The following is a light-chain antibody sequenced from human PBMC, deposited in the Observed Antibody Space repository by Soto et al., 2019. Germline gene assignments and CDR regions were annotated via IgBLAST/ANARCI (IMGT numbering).Light chain of an antibody. Sequence: QSVLTQPPSASGSPGQSVTISCTGTSSDVGAYDYVSWYQQHPGKAPKPIIYEVSKRPSGVPDRFSGSKSGNTASLTVSGLRAEDEADYYCASEAVTDVFGTGTKVTVL. CDR1: SSDVGAYDY. CDR2: EVS. CDR3: ASEAVTDV. J-gene: IGLJ1*01. V-gene: IGLV2-8*01.